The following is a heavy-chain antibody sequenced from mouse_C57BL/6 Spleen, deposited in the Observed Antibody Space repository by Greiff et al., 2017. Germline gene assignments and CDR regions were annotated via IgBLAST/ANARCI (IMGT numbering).Heavy chain of an antibody. Sequence: EVMLVESGGGLVKPGGSLKLSCAASGFTFSSYAMSWVRQTPEKRLEWVATISDGGSYTYYPDNVKGRFTISRDNAKNNLYLQMSHLKSEDTAMYYCAREASYGSSYDYWGQGTTLTVAS. D-gene: IGHD1-1*01. CDR2: ISDGGSYT. CDR3: AREASYGSSYDY. CDR1: GFTFSSYA. V-gene: IGHV5-4*01. J-gene: IGHJ2*01.